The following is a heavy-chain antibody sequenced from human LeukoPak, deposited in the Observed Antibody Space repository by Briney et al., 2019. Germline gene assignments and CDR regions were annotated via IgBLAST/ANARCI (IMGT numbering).Heavy chain of an antibody. CDR2: INPNSGGT. J-gene: IGHJ4*02. CDR1: GYTFTGYY. D-gene: IGHD6-13*01. Sequence: ASVKVSCKASGYTFTGYYMHWVRQAPGQGLEWMGRINPNSGGTNYAQKFQGRVTMTRDTSISTAYMELSRLRSDDTAVYYSARAQYSSSWYYFDYWGQGTLVTVSS. V-gene: IGHV1-2*06. CDR3: ARAQYSSSWYYFDY.